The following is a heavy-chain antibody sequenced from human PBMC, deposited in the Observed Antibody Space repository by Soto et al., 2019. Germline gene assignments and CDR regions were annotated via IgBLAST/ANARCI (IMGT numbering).Heavy chain of an antibody. D-gene: IGHD4-17*01. CDR1: GFTFSSYS. J-gene: IGHJ4*02. Sequence: EVQLVESGGGLVKPGGSLRLSCAASGFTFSSYSMNWVRQAPGKGLEWVSSISSSSSYIYYADSVKGRFTISRDNAKNSLYLQMNSLRAEGTAVYYCARGVTTVTTFFDYWGQGTLVTVSS. V-gene: IGHV3-21*01. CDR3: ARGVTTVTTFFDY. CDR2: ISSSSSYI.